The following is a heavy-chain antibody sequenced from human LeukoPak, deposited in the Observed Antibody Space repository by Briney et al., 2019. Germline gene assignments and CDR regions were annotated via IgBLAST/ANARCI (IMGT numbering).Heavy chain of an antibody. CDR3: ARGWGFYYFDS. Sequence: GGSLRLSCAVSGFTFSSYTMSWVRQAPGKGLEWVSSFTSSSSSIYYADSVKGRFTISRDNAKNSLYLQLNSLRAEDTAVYYCARGWGFYYFDSWGQGTLVTVSS. CDR2: FTSSSSSI. V-gene: IGHV3-21*01. D-gene: IGHD1-26*01. CDR1: GFTFSSYT. J-gene: IGHJ4*02.